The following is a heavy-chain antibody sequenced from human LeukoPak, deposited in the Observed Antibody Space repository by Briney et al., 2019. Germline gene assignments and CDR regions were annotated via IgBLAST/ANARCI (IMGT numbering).Heavy chain of an antibody. CDR1: GFTFGSYS. CDR2: MSSGSTYI. V-gene: IGHV3-21*06. CDR3: ARGRPTGASRVFVVQ. D-gene: IGHD2-15*01. Sequence: GGSLRLSCAGSGFTFGSYSMTCVRQAPGKGLEGVSSMSSGSTYIYYADSVRGRFTISRDNAKSSLYLLMNSLRVDDTGVYYCARGRPTGASRVFVVQWGQGTLVTVSS. J-gene: IGHJ4*02.